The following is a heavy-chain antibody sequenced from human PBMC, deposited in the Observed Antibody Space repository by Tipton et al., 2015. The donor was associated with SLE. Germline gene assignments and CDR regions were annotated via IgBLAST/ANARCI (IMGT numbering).Heavy chain of an antibody. CDR3: ARELAGGAY. J-gene: IGHJ4*02. D-gene: IGHD3-3*02. CDR1: EFTFSNYW. V-gene: IGHV3-74*01. CDR2: INSDGSST. Sequence: SLRLSCAASEFTFSNYWMHWVRQGQGKGLVWVSRINSDGSSTSYADSVKGRFTISRDNAKKTLYLQMNSLRAEDTAVYYCARELAGGAYWGQGTLVTVSS.